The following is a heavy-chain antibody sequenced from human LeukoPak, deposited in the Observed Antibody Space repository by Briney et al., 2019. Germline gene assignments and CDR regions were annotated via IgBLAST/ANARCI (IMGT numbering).Heavy chain of an antibody. V-gene: IGHV3-30*02. CDR1: GFTFKSYG. J-gene: IGHJ2*01. CDR2: IRYDGTNK. Sequence: QPGGSLRLSCTASGFTFKSYGMHWVRQAPGKGLEWVAFIRYDGTNKYYADSVKGRFTISRDNSKNTLYLQMNSLRGEDTAVYYCAKQVGMGDSFWHFDLWGRGTLVTVSX. D-gene: IGHD1-26*01. CDR3: AKQVGMGDSFWHFDL.